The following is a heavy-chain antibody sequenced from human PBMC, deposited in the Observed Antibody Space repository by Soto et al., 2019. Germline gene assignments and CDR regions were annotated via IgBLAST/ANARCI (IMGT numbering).Heavy chain of an antibody. J-gene: IGHJ3*02. CDR2: IYYSGST. V-gene: IGHV4-31*03. CDR3: AREIRLRGAFDI. Sequence: SETLSLTCTFSGGSISSGGYYWSWIRQHPGKGLEWIGYIYYSGSTYYNPSLKSRVTISVDTSKNQFSLKLSSVTAADTAVYYCAREIRLRGAFDIWGQGTMVTVSS. D-gene: IGHD4-17*01. CDR1: GGSISSGGYY.